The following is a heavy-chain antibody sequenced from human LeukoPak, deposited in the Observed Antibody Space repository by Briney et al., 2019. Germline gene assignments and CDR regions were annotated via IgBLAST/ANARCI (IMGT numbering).Heavy chain of an antibody. CDR2: INWNGGST. CDR3: ARVYEEVTPLDYYYYMDV. D-gene: IGHD2-8*01. V-gene: IGHV3-20*04. J-gene: IGHJ6*03. Sequence: PGGSLRLSCAASGFTFDDYGMSWVRQAPGKGLEWVSGINWNGGSTGYADSVKGRFTISRDNAKNSLYLQMNSLRAEDTALYYCARVYEEVTPLDYYYYMDVWGKGTTVTVSS. CDR1: GFTFDDYG.